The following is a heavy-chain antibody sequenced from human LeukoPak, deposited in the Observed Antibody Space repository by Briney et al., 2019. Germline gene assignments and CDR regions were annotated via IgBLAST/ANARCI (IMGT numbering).Heavy chain of an antibody. D-gene: IGHD3-10*01. CDR1: GYTFTSYG. J-gene: IGHJ4*02. Sequence: ASVKVSCKASGYTFTSYGISWVRQAPGQGLEWMGWITAYNDNTNYAQKLQGRVTMTADTSTSTAYMELRSLRSDDTAVYYCARALLWFGEPSHIDYWGQGTLVTASS. V-gene: IGHV1-18*01. CDR2: ITAYNDNT. CDR3: ARALLWFGEPSHIDY.